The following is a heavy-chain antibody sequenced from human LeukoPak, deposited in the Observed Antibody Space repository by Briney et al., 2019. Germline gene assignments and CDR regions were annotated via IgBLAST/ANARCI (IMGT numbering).Heavy chain of an antibody. CDR2: IYYSGST. Sequence: PSETLSLTCTVSGGSISSYYWSWIRQPPGKGLEWIGYIYYSGSTNYNPSLKSRVTISVDTSKNQFSLKLSSVTAADTAVYYCALEAGSYDILTGYSYYFDYWGQGTLVTVSS. CDR3: ALEAGSYDILTGYSYYFDY. V-gene: IGHV4-59*12. J-gene: IGHJ4*02. D-gene: IGHD3-9*01. CDR1: GGSISSYY.